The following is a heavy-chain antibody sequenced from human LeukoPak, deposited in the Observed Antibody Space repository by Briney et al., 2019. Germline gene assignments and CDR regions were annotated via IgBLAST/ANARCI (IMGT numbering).Heavy chain of an antibody. CDR3: AKDASYDSSGYYPDAFDI. CDR1: GFTFSSYG. D-gene: IGHD3-22*01. Sequence: GGSLRLSCAASGFTFSSYGMHWVRQAPGEGLEWGAVISYDGSNKYYADSVKGRFTISRDNSKNTLYLQMNSLRAEDTAVYYCAKDASYDSSGYYPDAFDIWGQGTMVTVSS. J-gene: IGHJ3*02. CDR2: ISYDGSNK. V-gene: IGHV3-30*18.